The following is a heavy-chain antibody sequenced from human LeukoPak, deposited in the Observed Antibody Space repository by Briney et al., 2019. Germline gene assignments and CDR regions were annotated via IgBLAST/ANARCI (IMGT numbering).Heavy chain of an antibody. CDR2: ISGSGGST. D-gene: IGHD1-7*01. V-gene: IGHV3-23*01. CDR1: GFTFSSYA. CDR3: AKEGVSTGTRRGPGDY. Sequence: GGSLRLSCAASGFTFSSYAMSWVRQAPGKGLEWVSAISGSGGSTYYADSVKGRFTISRDNSKNTLYLQTNSLRAEDTAVYYCAKEGVSTGTRRGPGDYWGQGTLVTVSS. J-gene: IGHJ4*02.